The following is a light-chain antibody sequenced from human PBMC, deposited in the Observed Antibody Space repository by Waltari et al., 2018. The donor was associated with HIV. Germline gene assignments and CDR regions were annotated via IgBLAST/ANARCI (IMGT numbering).Light chain of an antibody. CDR1: SSDAGDDNY. CDR3: SSYAGSSTWV. Sequence: QSALTQPPSASGSPGQSVTISCTGISSDAGDDNYVSWYQQSPGKAPKFIIYEVSKRPSGVHDRFSGSKSGNTASRTVSGLQADDEADYYSSSYAGSSTWVFGGGTKLTVL. V-gene: IGLV2-8*01. CDR2: EVS. J-gene: IGLJ3*02.